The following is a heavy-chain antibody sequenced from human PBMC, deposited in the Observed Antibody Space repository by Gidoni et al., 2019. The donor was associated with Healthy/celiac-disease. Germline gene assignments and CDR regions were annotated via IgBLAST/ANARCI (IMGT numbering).Heavy chain of an antibody. CDR1: GFTFSRYA. V-gene: IGHV3-23*04. Sequence: EVQLVDSGGGLVQPGGSLRLSCAAYGFTFSRYAMGWVRQHPGNGLEWVSAIMGIGASTYTADSVKARFTISRANSKNTLYLQMNLLRAEDTAVYYCSKVLQVSDYFYYWGQGTLVTVSS. J-gene: IGHJ4*02. CDR2: IMGIGAST. CDR3: SKVLQVSDYFYY.